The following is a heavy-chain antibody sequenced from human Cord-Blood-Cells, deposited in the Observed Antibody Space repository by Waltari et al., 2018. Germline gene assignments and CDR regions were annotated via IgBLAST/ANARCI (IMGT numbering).Heavy chain of an antibody. CDR3: ASSVFGVVIDAFDI. J-gene: IGHJ3*02. D-gene: IGHD3-3*02. V-gene: IGHV4-4*02. Sequence: QVQLQESGPGLVKPSGTLSLTCAVSGGSISRSNWWSWVRQPPGKRLEWIGEIYHSGSTNYNPSLKSRVTISVDKSKNQFSLKLSSVTAADTAVYYCASSVFGVVIDAFDIWGQGTMVTVSS. CDR1: GGSISRSNW. CDR2: IYHSGST.